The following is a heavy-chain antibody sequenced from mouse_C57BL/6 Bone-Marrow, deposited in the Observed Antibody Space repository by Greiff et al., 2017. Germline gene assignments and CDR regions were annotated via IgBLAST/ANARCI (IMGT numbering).Heavy chain of an antibody. CDR2: ISSGSSTI. CDR1: GFTFSDYG. J-gene: IGHJ1*03. Sequence: EVKLVESGGGLVKPGGSLKLSCAASGFTFSDYGMHWVRQAPEKGLEWVAYISSGSSTIYYADTVKGRFTISRYNAKNALFLQMTSLRSEDTAMYYCARKGRYDGYCYWYFDVWGTGTTVTVSS. D-gene: IGHD2-3*01. V-gene: IGHV5-17*01. CDR3: ARKGRYDGYCYWYFDV.